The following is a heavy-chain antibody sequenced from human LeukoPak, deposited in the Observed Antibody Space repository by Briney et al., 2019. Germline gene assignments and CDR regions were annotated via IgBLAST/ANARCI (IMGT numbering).Heavy chain of an antibody. CDR2: IHYSGKV. V-gene: IGHV4-39*07. D-gene: IGHD2-2*01. CDR1: GGSLRSSGHW. Sequence: SETLSLTCTVSGGSLRSSGHWWVWVRQPPGKGLEWIGSIHYSGKVYYNPSLKSRVTTSVDTSTDQFSLKLSSVTAADTAVYYCARDRPDCSSTSCYHNYYYGMDVWGQGTTVTVSS. J-gene: IGHJ6*02. CDR3: ARDRPDCSSTSCYHNYYYGMDV.